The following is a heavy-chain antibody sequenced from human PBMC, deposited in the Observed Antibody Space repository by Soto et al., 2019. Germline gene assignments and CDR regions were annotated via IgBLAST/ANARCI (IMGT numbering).Heavy chain of an antibody. D-gene: IGHD3-10*02. V-gene: IGHV3-23*01. CDR1: GFTFSSYA. CDR3: AKEYETIFHFWGAGIGNFDY. J-gene: IGHJ4*02. Sequence: GGSLRLSCAASGFTFSSYAMRWVRQAPGKGLEWVSGISGSGGSTYYADSVKGRFTISRDNSKNTLYLQMNSLRAEDTAVYYCAKEYETIFHFWGAGIGNFDYWGQGTLVTVSS. CDR2: ISGSGGST.